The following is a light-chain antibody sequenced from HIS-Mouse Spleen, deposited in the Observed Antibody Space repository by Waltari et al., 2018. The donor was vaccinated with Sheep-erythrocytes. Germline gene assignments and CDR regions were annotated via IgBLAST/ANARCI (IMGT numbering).Light chain of an antibody. CDR2: DVS. CDR1: SSDVGGYNY. V-gene: IGLV2-11*01. Sequence: QSALTQPRSVSGSPGQSVTISCTGTSSDVGGYNYVSWYQQHPGKAPKLMIYDVSKRPSGVPDLFSGSKSGNTASLTISGLQAEDEADYYCSSYTSSSTLVFGTGTKVTVL. CDR3: SSYTSSSTLV. J-gene: IGLJ1*01.